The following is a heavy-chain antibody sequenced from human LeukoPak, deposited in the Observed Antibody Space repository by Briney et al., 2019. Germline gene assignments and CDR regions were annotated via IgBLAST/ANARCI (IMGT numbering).Heavy chain of an antibody. CDR3: ARDYGPVGV. D-gene: IGHD3-10*01. J-gene: IGHJ6*02. CDR1: GASITTYY. CDR2: IYFSGTT. Sequence: SETLSLTCTVAGASITTYYWSWIRQPQGKGLEWIGYIYFSGTTNYNPSLKSRVTISLDASNKQFSLRLNSVTAADTAVYYCARDYGPVGVWGQGTTVTVSS. V-gene: IGHV4-59*01.